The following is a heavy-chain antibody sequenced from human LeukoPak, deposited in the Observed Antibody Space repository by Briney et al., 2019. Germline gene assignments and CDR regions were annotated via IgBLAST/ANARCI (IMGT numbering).Heavy chain of an antibody. CDR1: GFTFSSYS. Sequence: GGSLRLSCAASGFTFSSYSMHWVRQAPGKGLEWVAVISNDGSNKYYADSVKGRFTISRDNSKNTLYLQMNSLRAEETAVYYCARDYDSSGYHDYWGQGTLVTVSS. CDR3: ARDYDSSGYHDY. CDR2: ISNDGSNK. V-gene: IGHV3-30*04. J-gene: IGHJ4*02. D-gene: IGHD3-22*01.